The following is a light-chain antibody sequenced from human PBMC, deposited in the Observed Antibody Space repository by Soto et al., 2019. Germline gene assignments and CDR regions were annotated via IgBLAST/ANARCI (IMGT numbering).Light chain of an antibody. CDR2: GAS. CDR3: QQYNNWPQT. J-gene: IGKJ1*01. Sequence: EIVMTQSPATLSVSPGERATLSCRASQSVSSNLAWYQQKPGQAPRLLIYGASTRATVIPASFSGSGSGTEFTITISSLQSEDFAVYYCQQYNNWPQTFGQGTKVEIK. CDR1: QSVSSN. V-gene: IGKV3-15*01.